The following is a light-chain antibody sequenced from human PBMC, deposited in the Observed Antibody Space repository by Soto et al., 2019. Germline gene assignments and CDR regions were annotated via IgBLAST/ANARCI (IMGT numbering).Light chain of an antibody. V-gene: IGLV2-8*01. CDR1: SSDVGGYNY. CDR2: EVS. Sequence: QSAMTQPPSASGSTGQSVTISCTGTSSDVGGYNYVSWYQQHPGKAPKLMIYEVSQRPSGVPDRFSGSKSGNTAALTVSGLHAEDEADYYCSSYAGSDNVVFGGGTKLTVL. CDR3: SSYAGSDNVV. J-gene: IGLJ2*01.